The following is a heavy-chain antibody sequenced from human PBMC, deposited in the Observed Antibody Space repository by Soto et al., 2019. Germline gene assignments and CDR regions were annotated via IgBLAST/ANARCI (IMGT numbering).Heavy chain of an antibody. CDR2: INGAGTTT. CDR3: DRGVIGVYAFDI. D-gene: IGHD2-8*01. J-gene: IGHJ3*02. CDR1: EFTFSSYW. V-gene: IGHV3-74*01. Sequence: EVQLVESGGGLVQPGGTLRLSCAASEFTFSSYWMHWVRQAPGKGLVWVSRINGAGTTTNYADFVKGRFTISRDNAENTLYLRVNSLTVDGTVVFFGDRGVIGVYAFDICGRVTVVTVSS.